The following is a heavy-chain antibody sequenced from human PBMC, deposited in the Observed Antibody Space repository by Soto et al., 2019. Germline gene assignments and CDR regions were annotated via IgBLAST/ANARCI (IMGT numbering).Heavy chain of an antibody. J-gene: IGHJ4*02. CDR1: GGSISSGTYY. CDR2: IYYSGST. V-gene: IGHV4-31*03. Sequence: QVQLQESGPGLVKPSQTLSLTCTVSGGSISSGTYYWSWIRQHPGKGLEWIGYIYYSGSTYYNPSLKSRVTISVDTSKNQFSLKLSSVTAADTAVYYCAREWSDSSGYYAYFDYWGQGTLVTVSS. CDR3: AREWSDSSGYYAYFDY. D-gene: IGHD3-22*01.